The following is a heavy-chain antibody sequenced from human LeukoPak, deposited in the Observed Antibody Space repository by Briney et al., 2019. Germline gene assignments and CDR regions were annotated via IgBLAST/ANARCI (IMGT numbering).Heavy chain of an antibody. CDR3: ARAVPGFYSSSSPFDY. Sequence: RGSLRLSCAPSGFTFSSYGMNWVRQAPGKGLEWLSYIISSVTTIYYAGSVKGRFTIGRDNANNSLYLKMNRLRDEDTAVYYSARAVPGFYSSSSPFDYWGQGTLVTVSS. V-gene: IGHV3-48*03. CDR1: GFTFSSYG. CDR2: IISSVTTI. D-gene: IGHD6-6*01. J-gene: IGHJ4*02.